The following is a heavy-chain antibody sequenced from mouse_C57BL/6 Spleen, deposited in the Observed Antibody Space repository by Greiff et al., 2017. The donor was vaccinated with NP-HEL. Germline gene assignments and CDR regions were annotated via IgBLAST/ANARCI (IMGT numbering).Heavy chain of an antibody. CDR2: IHPNSGST. Sequence: VQLQQPGAELVKPGASVKLSCKASGYTFTSYWMHWVKQRPGQGLEWIGMIHPNSGSTNYNEKFKSKATLTVDKSSSTAYMQLSSLTSEDSAVYYCARDLLLRMDWYFDVWGTGTTVTVSS. CDR1: GYTFTSYW. J-gene: IGHJ1*03. CDR3: ARDLLLRMDWYFDV. D-gene: IGHD1-1*01. V-gene: IGHV1-64*01.